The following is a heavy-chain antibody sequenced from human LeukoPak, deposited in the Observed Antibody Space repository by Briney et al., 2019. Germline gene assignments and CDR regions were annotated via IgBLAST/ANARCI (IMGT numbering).Heavy chain of an antibody. CDR2: ISGSGGST. J-gene: IGHJ4*02. D-gene: IGHD1-26*01. V-gene: IGHV3-23*01. CDR1: GFTFSSYS. CDR3: AKSDSGSFDY. Sequence: GGSLRLSCAASGFTFSSYSMNWVRQAPGKGLEWVSAISGSGGSTYYADSVKGRFTISRDNSKNTLYLQMNSLRAEDTAVYYCAKSDSGSFDYWGQGTLVTVSS.